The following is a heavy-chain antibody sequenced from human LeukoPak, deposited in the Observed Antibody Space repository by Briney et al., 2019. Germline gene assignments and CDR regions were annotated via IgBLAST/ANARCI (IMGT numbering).Heavy chain of an antibody. CDR1: GYTFTSYS. J-gene: IGHJ4*02. CDR2: INTNAGNP. Sequence: ASVKVSCKASGYTFTSYSMNWVRQAPGQGLEWMGWINTNAGNPTYAQGFTGRFVFSLDTSVSTAYLQISSLKAEDTAVYYCARGNRKIAVDIWGQGTLVTVSS. CDR3: ARGNRKIAVDI. V-gene: IGHV7-4-1*02. D-gene: IGHD6-19*01.